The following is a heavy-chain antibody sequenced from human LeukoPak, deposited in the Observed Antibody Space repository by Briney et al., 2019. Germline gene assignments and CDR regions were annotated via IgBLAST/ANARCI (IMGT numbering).Heavy chain of an antibody. CDR1: GGPFSGYY. CDR3: ARGVGYDFWSGYSHYYYYGMDV. CDR2: INHSGST. D-gene: IGHD3-3*01. Sequence: SETLSLTCAVYGGPFSGYYWSWIRQPPGKGLEWIGEINHSGSTNYNPSLKSRVTISVDTSKNQFSLKLSSVTAADTAVYYCARGVGYDFWSGYSHYYYYGMDVWGQGTTVTVSS. J-gene: IGHJ6*02. V-gene: IGHV4-34*01.